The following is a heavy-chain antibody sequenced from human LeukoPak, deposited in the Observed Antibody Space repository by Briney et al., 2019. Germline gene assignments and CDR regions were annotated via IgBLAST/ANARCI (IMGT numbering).Heavy chain of an antibody. CDR3: ARAAWEGRLGGDY. V-gene: IGHV4-4*07. Sequence: KPSETLSLTCTVSGGSISGYYWSWLRQPAGKELEWIGRIYSNGNTNYNPSLQSRVTMSVDTSKNQFSLRLTSVTATDTAVYYCARAAWEGRLGGDYWGQGTLVTVSS. CDR2: IYSNGNT. J-gene: IGHJ4*02. D-gene: IGHD1-26*01. CDR1: GGSISGYY.